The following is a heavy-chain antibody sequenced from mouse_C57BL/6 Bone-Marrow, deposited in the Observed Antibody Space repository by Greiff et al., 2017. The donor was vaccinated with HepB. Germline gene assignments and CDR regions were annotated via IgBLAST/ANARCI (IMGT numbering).Heavy chain of an antibody. J-gene: IGHJ2*01. CDR3: ARDDYEYFDY. D-gene: IGHD2-4*01. V-gene: IGHV1-69*01. Sequence: QVQLQQPGAELVMPGASVKLSCKASGYTFTSYWMHWVKQRPGQGLEWIGEIDPSDSYTNYNQKFKGKSTLTVDKSSSTAYMQLSSLTSEDSAVYYCARDDYEYFDYWGQGTTLTVSS. CDR2: IDPSDSYT. CDR1: GYTFTSYW.